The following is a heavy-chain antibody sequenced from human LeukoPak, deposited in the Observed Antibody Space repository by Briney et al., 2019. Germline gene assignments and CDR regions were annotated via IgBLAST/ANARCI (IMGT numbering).Heavy chain of an antibody. CDR3: AKDTVYNGYHCYFDY. CDR1: GFIFSNYA. CDR2: ITNSGDGT. D-gene: IGHD1-14*01. V-gene: IGHV3-23*01. J-gene: IGHJ4*02. Sequence: GGSLRLSCAASGFIFSNYAMSWVRQAPGKGLEWVSSITNSGDGTYYADSVKRRFTFSRDNSKNTLYLQMNSLRAEDTAMYYCAKDTVYNGYHCYFDYWGQGALVTVSS.